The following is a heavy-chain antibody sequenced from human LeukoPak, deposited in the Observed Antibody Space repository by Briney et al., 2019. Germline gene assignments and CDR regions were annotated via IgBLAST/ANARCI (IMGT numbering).Heavy chain of an antibody. CDR1: GFTFSSNA. CDR2: ISYDGGNT. Sequence: GRSLRLSCAASGFTFSSNAMHWVRQAPGKGLEWVALISYDGGNTYYADSVKGRFTISRDNSKNTLDLQLNSLRVEDTAVYYCARDSTYYYGSGSSGPHYFDYWGQGTLVTVSS. J-gene: IGHJ4*02. CDR3: ARDSTYYYGSGSSGPHYFDY. V-gene: IGHV3-30*01. D-gene: IGHD3-10*01.